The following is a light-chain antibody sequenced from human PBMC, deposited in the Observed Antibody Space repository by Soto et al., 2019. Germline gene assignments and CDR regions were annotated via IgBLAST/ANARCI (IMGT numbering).Light chain of an antibody. J-gene: IGKJ4*01. V-gene: IGKV3-20*01. CDR3: QQYNSSPLI. Sequence: DIELTQSPGTLSFSPGERATLSCRASQSVRSSQLAWYQQMPGQAPRLLIYGASNRATGIPDRFSGSGSGTDFTLTISRLEPEDFAVYYCQQYNSSPLISGGGTKVDIK. CDR1: QSVRSSQ. CDR2: GAS.